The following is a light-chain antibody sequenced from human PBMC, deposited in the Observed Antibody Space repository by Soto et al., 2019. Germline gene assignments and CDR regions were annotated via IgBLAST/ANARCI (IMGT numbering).Light chain of an antibody. J-gene: IGLJ1*01. Sequence: QSVLTQPASVSGSPGQSITISCSGTSSDIGSYNHVAWYQQFPGKSPKLMIYAVGDRPPGVSDRFSGFKSGITASLTISGLQTEDEADYYCISYTDRQSYLFGTGTKVTVL. V-gene: IGLV2-14*03. CDR3: ISYTDRQSYL. CDR1: SSDIGSYNH. CDR2: AVG.